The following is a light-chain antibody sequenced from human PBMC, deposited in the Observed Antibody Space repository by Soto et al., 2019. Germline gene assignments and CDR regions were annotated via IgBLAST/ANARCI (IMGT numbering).Light chain of an antibody. J-gene: IGKJ1*01. CDR2: DAS. CDR3: QQYNTYWT. V-gene: IGKV1-5*01. CDR1: QSISSW. Sequence: DIQMTQSPSTLSAYVGDRVTITCRASQSISSWLAWYQQKPGKAPKLLIYDASSLESGVPLRFSGSGSGTEFTLTISSLQPDDFATYYCQQYNTYWTFGQGTKVENK.